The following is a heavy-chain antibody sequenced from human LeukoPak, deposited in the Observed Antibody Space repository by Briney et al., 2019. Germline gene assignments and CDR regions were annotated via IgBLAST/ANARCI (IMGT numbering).Heavy chain of an antibody. CDR2: IYYSGST. CDR3: ARESRQLSYFDY. Sequence: SETLSLTCTVSGGSISSYYWSWIRQPPGKGLEWIGYIYYSGSTNYNPSLKSRVTISVDTSKNQFSLKLSSVTAADTAVYYCARESRQLSYFDYWGQGTLVTVSS. J-gene: IGHJ4*02. D-gene: IGHD2-2*01. V-gene: IGHV4-59*01. CDR1: GGSISSYY.